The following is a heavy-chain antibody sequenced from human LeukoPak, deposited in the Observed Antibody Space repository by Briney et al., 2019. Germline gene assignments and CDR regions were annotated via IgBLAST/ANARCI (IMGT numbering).Heavy chain of an antibody. CDR1: GGSISSGTYY. J-gene: IGHJ4*02. V-gene: IGHV4-61*02. CDR2: IYTSGST. D-gene: IGHD5-24*01. CDR3: ARVVEMATIRYYFDY. Sequence: SETLSLTCTVSGGSISSGTYYWSWIRQPAGKGLEWIGRIYTSGSTNYNPSLKSRVTISVDTSKNQFSLKLSSVTAADTAVYYCARVVEMATIRYYFDYWGQGTLVTVSS.